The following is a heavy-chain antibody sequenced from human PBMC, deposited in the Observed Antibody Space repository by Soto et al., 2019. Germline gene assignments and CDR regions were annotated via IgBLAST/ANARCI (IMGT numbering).Heavy chain of an antibody. J-gene: IGHJ6*02. D-gene: IGHD5-12*01. CDR2: ISSTTTTI. CDR1: GFDFSSFS. CDR3: TRDPLRVAISQTYRMDV. V-gene: IGHV3-48*02. Sequence: QLVESGGGLVQPGGSLRLSCAASGFDFSSFSMNWVRQAPGKGLEWVSYISSTTTTIYYADSVKGRFTISRDSAENSLYLQMNSLRDEDTAVYYCTRDPLRVAISQTYRMDVWGHGTTVTVSS.